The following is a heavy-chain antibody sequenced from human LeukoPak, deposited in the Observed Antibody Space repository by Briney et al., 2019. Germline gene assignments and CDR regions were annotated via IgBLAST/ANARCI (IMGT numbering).Heavy chain of an antibody. CDR1: GYTFTDYY. Sequence: ASVKVSCKASGYTFTDYYMHWVRQAPGQGLEWVGWINPNSGGTYYTQNFQGRVTMTRDTSISTVYMGLSSLRSDDTAVYYCASARLRATGPSEFDYWGQGTLVTVSS. J-gene: IGHJ4*02. CDR3: ASARLRATGPSEFDY. CDR2: INPNSGGT. V-gene: IGHV1-2*02. D-gene: IGHD1-26*01.